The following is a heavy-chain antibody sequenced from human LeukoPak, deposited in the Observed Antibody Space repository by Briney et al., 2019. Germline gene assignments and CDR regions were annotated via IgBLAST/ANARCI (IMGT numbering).Heavy chain of an antibody. Sequence: SETLSLTCTVSGGSISSGGYYWSWIRQHPGKGLEWIGYIYYSGSTYYNPSLKSRVTISVDTSKNQFSLKLSSVTAADTAVYYCVRVSSGYHLDYWGQGTLVTVSS. V-gene: IGHV4-31*03. CDR1: GGSISSGGYY. D-gene: IGHD3-22*01. CDR3: VRVSSGYHLDY. J-gene: IGHJ4*02. CDR2: IYYSGST.